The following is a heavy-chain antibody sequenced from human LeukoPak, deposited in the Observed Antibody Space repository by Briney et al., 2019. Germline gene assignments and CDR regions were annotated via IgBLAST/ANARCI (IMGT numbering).Heavy chain of an antibody. V-gene: IGHV1-18*01. CDR1: GYTFTSHG. J-gene: IGHJ4*02. CDR3: ARSDYGDYGRGWYFDY. Sequence: ASVKVSCKASGYTFTSHGISWVRQAPGQGLEWMGWISTYNGNTNYAQKLQGRVTMTTDTSTSTAYMELRSLRSDDTAVYYCARSDYGDYGRGWYFDYWGQGTLVTVSS. D-gene: IGHD4-17*01. CDR2: ISTYNGNT.